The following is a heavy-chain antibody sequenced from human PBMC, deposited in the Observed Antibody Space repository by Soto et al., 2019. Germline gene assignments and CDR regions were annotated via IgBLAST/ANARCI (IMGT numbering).Heavy chain of an antibody. CDR1: GFTFSRYD. J-gene: IGHJ5*02. CDR3: ARGAIGFDP. CDR2: IGTSGDT. Sequence: EVQVVESGGGLVQPGGSLRLSCAASGFTFSRYDMHWVRQATGRGLEWVSGIGTSGDTYYAGYVKGRFTISRENAKNSVYLQMNSLRAGDTAVYYCARGAIGFDPWGQGTLVAVSS. V-gene: IGHV3-13*04.